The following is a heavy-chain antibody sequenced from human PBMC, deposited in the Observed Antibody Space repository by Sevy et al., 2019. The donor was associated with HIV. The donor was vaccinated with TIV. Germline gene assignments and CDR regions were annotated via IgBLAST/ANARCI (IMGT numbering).Heavy chain of an antibody. J-gene: IGHJ5*02. CDR3: AKGLRGTTTNNWFDP. D-gene: IGHD4-17*01. CDR1: GFPFSSYA. CDR2: ISGSGGNA. V-gene: IGHV3-23*01. Sequence: GESLKISCAASGFPFSSYAMSWVRQAPGKGLEWVSTISGSGGNAYYADSVKGRFTISRDNSKNTLFLQMHSLRAEDTAVYYCAKGLRGTTTNNWFDPWGQGTLVTVSS.